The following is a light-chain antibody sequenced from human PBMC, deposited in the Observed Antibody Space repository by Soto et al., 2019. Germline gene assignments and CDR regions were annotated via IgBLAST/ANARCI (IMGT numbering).Light chain of an antibody. Sequence: QSALTQPASVSVSPGQSITISCTGTSSDVGGYNYVSWYQQHPGKAPKFMIYDVSNRPSGVSNRFSGSKSGNTASLTISGLQAEDEADYYCCSYPTSNTRQIVFGTGTKVTVL. J-gene: IGLJ1*01. V-gene: IGLV2-14*01. CDR3: CSYPTSNTRQIV. CDR1: SSDVGGYNY. CDR2: DVS.